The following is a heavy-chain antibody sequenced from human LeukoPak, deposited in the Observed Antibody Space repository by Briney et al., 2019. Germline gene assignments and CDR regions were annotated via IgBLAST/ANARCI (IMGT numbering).Heavy chain of an antibody. Sequence: PGGSLRLSCAASGFTFSSYAMSWVRQAPGKGLEWVSAISGSGGSTYYADSVKGRFTISRDNSKNTLYLQMNSLRAEDTAVYYCAKAPTYDSSGYYYSTGSYYFNYWGQGTLVTVSS. J-gene: IGHJ4*02. CDR3: AKAPTYDSSGYYYSTGSYYFNY. CDR1: GFTFSSYA. V-gene: IGHV3-23*01. D-gene: IGHD3-22*01. CDR2: ISGSGGST.